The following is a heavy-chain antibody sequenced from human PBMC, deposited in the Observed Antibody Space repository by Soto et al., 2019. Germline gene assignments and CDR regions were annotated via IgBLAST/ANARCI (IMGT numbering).Heavy chain of an antibody. CDR3: ARDWGPPNIRGGEYFDL. D-gene: IGHD3-10*01. V-gene: IGHV4-4*07. Sequence: QVQLQESGPGLVKPSETLSLTCTVSGGSISSYYWSWIRQPAGKGLEWIGRIYTSGRTNYNPSLTSLDTTSLDTSKNHFSLKLSSVTGADTAVYYCARDWGPPNIRGGEYFDLWGRGTLVTVSS. CDR2: IYTSGRT. CDR1: GGSISSYY. J-gene: IGHJ2*01.